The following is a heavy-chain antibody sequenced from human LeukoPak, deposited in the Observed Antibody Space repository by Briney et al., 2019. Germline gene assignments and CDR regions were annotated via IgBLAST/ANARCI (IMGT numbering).Heavy chain of an antibody. CDR3: ARDHPSRGYYRPYYGMDV. Sequence: SETLSLTCTVSGVSVSSGSYYWSWIRQPPGKGLEWIGYIYYSGSTNYNPSLKSRVTISVDTSKNQFSLKLSSVTAADTAVYYCARDHPSRGYYRPYYGMDVWGKGTTVTVSS. V-gene: IGHV4-61*01. CDR1: GVSVSSGSYY. J-gene: IGHJ6*04. CDR2: IYYSGST. D-gene: IGHD3-3*01.